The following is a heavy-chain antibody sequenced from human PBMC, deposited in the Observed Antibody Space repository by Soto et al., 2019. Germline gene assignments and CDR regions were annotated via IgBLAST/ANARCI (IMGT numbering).Heavy chain of an antibody. D-gene: IGHD3-22*01. J-gene: IGHJ4*02. CDR2: MSYDGTRD. CDR3: AKDLGPLSYYDNRNHGFDY. V-gene: IGHV3-30*18. CDR1: GFTFSGYG. Sequence: GGSLRLSCTASGFTFSGYGMHWVRQAPGKGLEWVAVMSYDGTRDCYADSVKGRFTISRENSKNTLYLQMNSLRAQDTAVYYCAKDLGPLSYYDNRNHGFDYWGQGSLVTVSS.